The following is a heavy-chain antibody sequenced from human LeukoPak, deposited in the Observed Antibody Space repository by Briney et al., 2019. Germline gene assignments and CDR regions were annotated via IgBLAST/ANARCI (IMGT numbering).Heavy chain of an antibody. CDR2: INPNSGGT. D-gene: IGHD2-8*01. V-gene: IGHV1-2*02. CDR3: ARASCTNGVCTTNFDY. CDR1: GYTFTGYY. J-gene: IGHJ4*02. Sequence: GASVKVSCKASGYTFTGYYMHWVRQAPGQGLEWMGWINPNSGGTNCAQKFQGRVTMTRDTSISTAYMELSRLRSDDTAVYYCARASCTNGVCTTNFDYWGQGTLVTVSS.